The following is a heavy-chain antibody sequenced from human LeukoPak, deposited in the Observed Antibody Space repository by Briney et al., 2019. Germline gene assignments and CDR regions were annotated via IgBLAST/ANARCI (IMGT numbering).Heavy chain of an antibody. CDR1: GFTFSSYG. CDR2: ISYDGSNK. CDR3: AKDRVPYLTGTIGDSFDY. J-gene: IGHJ4*02. Sequence: PGGSLRLSCAASGFTFSSYGMDWVRQAPGKGLEWVAIISYDGSNKYYADSVKGRFTISRDNSKNTLYLQMNSLRAEDTAVYYCAKDRVPYLTGTIGDSFDYWGQGTLVTVSS. D-gene: IGHD1-7*01. V-gene: IGHV3-30*18.